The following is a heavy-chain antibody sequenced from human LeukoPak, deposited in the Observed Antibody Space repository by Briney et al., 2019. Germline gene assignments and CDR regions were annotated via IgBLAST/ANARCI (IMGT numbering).Heavy chain of an antibody. CDR3: ASSRAYGNAFDI. J-gene: IGHJ3*02. CDR2: VYYGRSP. D-gene: IGHD2-2*01. CDR1: GDSISRSTYY. Sequence: SETLSLTCTVSGDSISRSTYYWAWIRQPPGKGLEWIGSVYYGRSPYYNPSLKSRVTTSVDTSKNQFSLKLSSVTAADTAVYYCASSRAYGNAFDIWGQGTMVTVSS. V-gene: IGHV4-39*01.